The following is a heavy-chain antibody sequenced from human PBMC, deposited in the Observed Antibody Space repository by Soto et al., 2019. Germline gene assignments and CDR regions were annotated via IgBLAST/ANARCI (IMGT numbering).Heavy chain of an antibody. V-gene: IGHV1-69*01. CDR1: GGTFSSYA. J-gene: IGHJ5*02. CDR2: IIPIFGTA. Sequence: QVQLVQSGAEVKKPGSSVKVSCTASGGTFSSYAISWVRQAPGQGLEWMGGIIPIFGTANYAQKFQGRVTITADESTSTAYMELSSLRSEDTAVYYCATPTSITGTIVGFDPWGQGTLVTVSS. D-gene: IGHD1-7*01. CDR3: ATPTSITGTIVGFDP.